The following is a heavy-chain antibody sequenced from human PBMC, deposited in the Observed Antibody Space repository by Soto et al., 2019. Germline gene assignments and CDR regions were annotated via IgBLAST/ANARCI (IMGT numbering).Heavy chain of an antibody. CDR3: ARGGLYYDFWSGSPPTFDY. D-gene: IGHD3-3*01. CDR1: GYTFTSYG. CDR2: ISAYNGNT. J-gene: IGHJ4*02. V-gene: IGHV1-18*01. Sequence: EASVKVSCKASGYTFTSYGISWVRQAPGQGLEWMGWISAYNGNTNYAQKLQGRVTMTTDTSTSTAYMELRSLRSDDTAVYYCARGGLYYDFWSGSPPTFDYWGQGTLVTVSS.